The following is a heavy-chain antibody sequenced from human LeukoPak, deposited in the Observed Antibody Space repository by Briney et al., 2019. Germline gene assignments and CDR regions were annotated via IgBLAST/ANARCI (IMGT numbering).Heavy chain of an antibody. CDR3: ARELYRGTHIPFVA. V-gene: IGHV3-21*06. J-gene: IGHJ5*02. CDR1: GFSFSEYR. D-gene: IGHD1-26*01. Sequence: GGSLRLSGAASGFSFSEYRVTWVRKAPGKGLEWVSSISRSGSYIYYADSVKGRFTSPRDNAKNPLYLQMNSLRDEHTAVYYCARELYRGTHIPFVAWSQGTLVTVSS. CDR2: ISRSGSYI.